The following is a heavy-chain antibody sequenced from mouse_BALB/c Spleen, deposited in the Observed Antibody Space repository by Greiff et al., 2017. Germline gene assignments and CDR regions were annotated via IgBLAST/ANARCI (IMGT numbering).Heavy chain of an antibody. CDR3: ARYDGYDLYAMDY. Sequence: QVQLQQSGPELVKPGASVKMSCKASGYTFTDYGISWVKQRTGQGLEWIGEIYPGSGSTYYNEKFKGKATLTADKSSNTAYMQLSSLTSEDSAVYFCARYDGYDLYAMDYWGQGTSVTVSS. J-gene: IGHJ4*01. V-gene: IGHV1-81*01. CDR1: GYTFTDYG. D-gene: IGHD2-2*01. CDR2: IYPGSGST.